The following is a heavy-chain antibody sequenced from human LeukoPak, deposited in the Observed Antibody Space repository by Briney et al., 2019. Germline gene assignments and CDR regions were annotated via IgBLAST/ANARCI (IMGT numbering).Heavy chain of an antibody. V-gene: IGHV4-61*01. CDR3: ARDFGSS. CDR2: IYYSGST. CDR1: GGSVSSGSYY. J-gene: IGHJ4*02. Sequence: SETLSLTCTVSGGSVSSGSYYWSCIRQPPGKGLEWIGYIYYSGSTNYNPSLKSRVTISVDTSKNQFSLKLSSVTAADTAVYYCARDFGSSWGQGTLVTVSS. D-gene: IGHD6-6*01.